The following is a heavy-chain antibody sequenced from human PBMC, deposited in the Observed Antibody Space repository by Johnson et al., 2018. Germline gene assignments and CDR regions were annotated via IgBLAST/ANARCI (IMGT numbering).Heavy chain of an antibody. CDR2: ISYDGSNK. V-gene: IGHV3-30-3*01. J-gene: IGHJ6*03. CDR3: ARDPYFDTGYYYYYMDG. D-gene: IGHD3-9*01. CDR1: GFTFSSYA. Sequence: QLVQSGGGVVQPGXSLXLSCAASGFTFSSYAMHWVRQAPGKGLEWVAVISYDGSNKYYADSVKGRFPISRDNSKNTLYLQMNSLRAEDTAVYYCARDPYFDTGYYYYYMDGWGKGTTVTVSS.